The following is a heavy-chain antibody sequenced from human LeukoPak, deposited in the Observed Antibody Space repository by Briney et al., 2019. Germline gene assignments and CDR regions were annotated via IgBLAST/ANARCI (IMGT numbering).Heavy chain of an antibody. CDR1: GGTFSSYA. Sequence: RASVKVSCKASGGTFSSYAISWVRQAPGQGLEWMGRIIPILGIANYAQKFQGRVTITADKSTSTAYMELSSLRSEDTAVYYCARGNSSSWYYFDYWGQGALVTVSS. CDR2: IIPILGIA. J-gene: IGHJ4*02. D-gene: IGHD6-13*01. V-gene: IGHV1-69*04. CDR3: ARGNSSSWYYFDY.